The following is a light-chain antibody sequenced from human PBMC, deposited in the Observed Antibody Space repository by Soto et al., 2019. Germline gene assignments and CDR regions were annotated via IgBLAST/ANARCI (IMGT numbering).Light chain of an antibody. CDR3: QKYNSAPFT. CDR1: QGIYNY. J-gene: IGKJ3*01. V-gene: IGKV1-27*01. Sequence: DIPMTQSPSSLSASVGDRVTITCRASQGIYNYLAWYQQKPGEVPRLLIYAASTLQAGVPSRFSGSGSGTDFTLTISSLQPEDVASYYCQKYNSAPFTFGPGTKVYIK. CDR2: AAS.